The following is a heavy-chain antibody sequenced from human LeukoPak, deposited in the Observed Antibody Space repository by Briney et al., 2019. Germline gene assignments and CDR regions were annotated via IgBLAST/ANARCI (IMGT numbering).Heavy chain of an antibody. CDR1: GSSVKRNY. V-gene: IGHV3-66*02. CDR2: IYGGGDT. Sequence: GGSLRLSCAVSGSSVKRNYMSSARQAPGKGMEWDPFIYGGGDTYYADSVKGRFTFSRDNSKNTVYLQMNNLRPEDTAAYYCARLDDSNSRRPENDASDVWGQGTTVIVSS. D-gene: IGHD3-22*01. J-gene: IGHJ3*01. CDR3: ARLDDSNSRRPENDASDV.